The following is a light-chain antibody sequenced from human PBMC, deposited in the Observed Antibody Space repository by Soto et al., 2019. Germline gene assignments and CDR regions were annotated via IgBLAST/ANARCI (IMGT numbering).Light chain of an antibody. V-gene: IGKV1-33*01. Sequence: DLQMTQSPSSLSASVRDRFTITCQASQDITNYLNWYQQKPGKAPKLQICDASNLEPGVPLRFSGSGSGKDFTFTIISLQPEDIATYYWQQDDKLPFTFCPRTKVDLK. CDR3: QQDDKLPFT. J-gene: IGKJ3*01. CDR2: DAS. CDR1: QDITNY.